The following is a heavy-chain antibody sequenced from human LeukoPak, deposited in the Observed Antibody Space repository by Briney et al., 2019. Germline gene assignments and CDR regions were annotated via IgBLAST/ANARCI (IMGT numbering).Heavy chain of an antibody. J-gene: IGHJ4*02. V-gene: IGHV5-51*01. CDR1: GYTFTSYW. D-gene: IGHD4-23*01. CDR3: ARKVTLSTTWQDFDY. CDR2: IYPGDSDT. Sequence: GESLKISCKGSGYTFTSYWIGWVRQMPGKGLEWMGIIYPGDSDTRYSPSFQGQVTISAVKSISTAYLQWSSLKASDTAMYYCARKVTLSTTWQDFDYWGQGTLVTVSS.